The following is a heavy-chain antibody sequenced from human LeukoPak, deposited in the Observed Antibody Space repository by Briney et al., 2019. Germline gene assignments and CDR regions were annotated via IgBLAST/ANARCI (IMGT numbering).Heavy chain of an antibody. CDR1: GGTFSSYT. CDR3: AREGGSYFFDY. D-gene: IGHD1-26*01. CDR2: IIPILGIA. J-gene: IGHJ4*02. V-gene: IGHV1-69*04. Sequence: GCSVTVSCKASGGTFSSYTISWVRQAPGQGLEWMGRIIPILGIANYAQKFQGRVTITADKSTSTAYMELSSLRSEDTAVYYCAREGGSYFFDYWGQGTLVTVSS.